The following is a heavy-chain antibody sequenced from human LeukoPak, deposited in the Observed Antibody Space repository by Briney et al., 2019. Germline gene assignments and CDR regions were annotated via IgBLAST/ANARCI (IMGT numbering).Heavy chain of an antibody. J-gene: IGHJ6*02. CDR2: ISGSGDST. CDR1: GITFRSDV. Sequence: GSLRLSCAASGITFRSDVMSWVRQAPGKGLEWVSGISGSGDSTYYADSVEGRFTISRDNSKNTLYLQMNSLRAEDTAVYYCAKGNRVAAAGYYYGMDVWGQGTTVTVSS. D-gene: IGHD6-13*01. CDR3: AKGNRVAAAGYYYGMDV. V-gene: IGHV3-23*01.